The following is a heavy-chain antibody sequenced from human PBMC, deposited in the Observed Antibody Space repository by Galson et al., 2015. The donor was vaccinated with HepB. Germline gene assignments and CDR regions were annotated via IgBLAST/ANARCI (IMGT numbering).Heavy chain of an antibody. V-gene: IGHV1-46*03. D-gene: IGHD4-23*01. J-gene: IGHJ4*02. CDR3: ARGDYGGNPAAD. CDR2: INPGGGP. CDR1: GFSFTTYY. Sequence: SVKVSCKASGFSFTTYYVHWVRQAPGQGLDWMGMINPGGGPHYAQKFQGRLTVTRDTSTNTVYMQLNSLRFQDTAVYYCARGDYGGNPAADWGQGTLVTVSS.